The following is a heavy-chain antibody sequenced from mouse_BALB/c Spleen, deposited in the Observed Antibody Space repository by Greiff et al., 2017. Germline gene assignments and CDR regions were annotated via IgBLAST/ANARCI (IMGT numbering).Heavy chain of an antibody. CDR1: GYSITSDYA. CDR3: ASGWYLYYYAMDY. D-gene: IGHD2-1*01. CDR2: ISYSGST. V-gene: IGHV3-2*02. Sequence: EVQLVESGPGLVKPSQSLSLTCTVTGYSITSDYAWNWIRQFPGNKLEWMGYISYSGSTSYNPSLKSRISITRDTSKNQFFLQLNSVTTEDTATYYCASGWYLYYYAMDYWGQGTSVTVSS. J-gene: IGHJ4*01.